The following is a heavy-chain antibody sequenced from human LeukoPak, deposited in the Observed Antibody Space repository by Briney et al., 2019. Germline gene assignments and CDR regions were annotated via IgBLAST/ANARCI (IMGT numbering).Heavy chain of an antibody. Sequence: GGSLRLSCAASGFIFSSYWMSWVRQAPGKGLEWVANIKQDGSEKYYVDSVKGRFTISRDNAKNSLYLQMNSLRAEDTAVYYCAGSCYSSSRFYYYYYMDVWGKGTTVTISS. J-gene: IGHJ6*03. CDR3: AGSCYSSSRFYYYYYMDV. CDR1: GFIFSSYW. D-gene: IGHD2-15*01. CDR2: IKQDGSEK. V-gene: IGHV3-7*01.